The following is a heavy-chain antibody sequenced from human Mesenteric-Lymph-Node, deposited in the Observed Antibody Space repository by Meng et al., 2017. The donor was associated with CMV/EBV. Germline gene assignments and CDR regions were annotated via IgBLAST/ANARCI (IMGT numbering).Heavy chain of an antibody. CDR3: TGDSVSNPNLDY. D-gene: IGHD3-10*01. V-gene: IGHV3-66*01. J-gene: IGHJ4*02. CDR2: IYRGDNT. CDR1: GFNVRDKY. Sequence: VHVVGSGGGVVQRGGSLRVSCAASGFNVRDKYMSWVRQAPGKGLEWVCIIYRGDNTYYIDSVKDRFTVSRDNSKNTMYLQMNSLRVEDTAVYYCTGDSVSNPNLDYWGQGTLVTVSS.